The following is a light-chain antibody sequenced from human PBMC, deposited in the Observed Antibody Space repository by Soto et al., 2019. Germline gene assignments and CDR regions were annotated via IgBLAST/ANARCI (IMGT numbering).Light chain of an antibody. V-gene: IGLV2-14*03. CDR1: SSDVGGYNY. CDR3: SSYTSSSTYV. CDR2: AVS. Sequence: QSALTQPASVSGSPGQSITISCTGTSSDVGGYNYVSWYQQHPGKGPKLMIYAVSNRPSGVSNRFSGSKSGNTASLTISGLQAEDEADYYCSSYTSSSTYVFGTGTKVTVL. J-gene: IGLJ1*01.